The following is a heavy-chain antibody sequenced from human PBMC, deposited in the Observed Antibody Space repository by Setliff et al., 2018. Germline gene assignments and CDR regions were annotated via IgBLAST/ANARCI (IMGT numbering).Heavy chain of an antibody. V-gene: IGHV4-4*02. D-gene: IGHD3-16*01. CDR3: GHMGSGQFLRTYFDS. Sequence: SETLSLTCAVSGGSISSSNWWSWVRQPPGKGLEWIGEIYHSGSTNYNPSLKSRVTISVDKSKNQFSLKLSSVTAADTAVYYCGHMGSGQFLRTYFDSWGQGTLVTVSS. CDR1: GGSISSSNW. J-gene: IGHJ4*02. CDR2: IYHSGST.